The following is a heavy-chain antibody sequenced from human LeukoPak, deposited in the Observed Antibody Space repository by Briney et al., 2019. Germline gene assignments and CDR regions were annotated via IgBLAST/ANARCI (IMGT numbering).Heavy chain of an antibody. CDR3: AREFAPYYYDSSGYWAHAFDI. CDR1: GGSISSYY. J-gene: IGHJ3*02. Sequence: SETLSLTCTVSGGSISSYYWSWIRQPAGKELEWIGRIYTSGSTNYNPSLKSRVTMSVDTSKNQFSLKLSSVTAADTAVYYCAREFAPYYYDSSGYWAHAFDIWGQGTMVTVSS. CDR2: IYTSGST. D-gene: IGHD3-22*01. V-gene: IGHV4-4*07.